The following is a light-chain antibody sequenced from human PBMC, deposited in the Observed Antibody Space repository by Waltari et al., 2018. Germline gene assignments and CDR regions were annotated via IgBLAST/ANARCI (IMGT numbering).Light chain of an antibody. J-gene: IGLJ1*01. CDR1: RPDAAGYNC. V-gene: IGLV2-8*01. Sequence: QSPLTQPPSASGSPGHSVPISCTVPRPDAAGYNCVSWYQQHPGKAPKLMISEVSKRPSGVPDRFSGSKSGNTASRTVSGLQAEDEADYYCSSFAGSNPYVFGTGTKVTVL. CDR2: EVS. CDR3: SSFAGSNPYV.